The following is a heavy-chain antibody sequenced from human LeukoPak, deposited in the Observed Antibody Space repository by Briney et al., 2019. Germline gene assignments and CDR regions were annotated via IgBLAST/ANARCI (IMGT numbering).Heavy chain of an antibody. CDR2: ISSSGSTI. J-gene: IGHJ4*02. CDR1: GFTFSDYY. D-gene: IGHD3-22*01. CDR3: ARDRNYYDSSGYHRVDY. Sequence: GGSLRLSCAASGFTFSDYYMSWIRQAPGKGLEWVSYISSSGSTIYYADSVKGRFTISRDNAKNSLYLQMNSLRAEDTAVYCCARDRNYYDSSGYHRVDYWGQGTLVTVSS. V-gene: IGHV3-11*04.